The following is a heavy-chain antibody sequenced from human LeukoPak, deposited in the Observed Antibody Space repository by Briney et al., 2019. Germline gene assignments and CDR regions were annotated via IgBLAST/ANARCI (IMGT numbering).Heavy chain of an antibody. J-gene: IGHJ2*01. CDR2: IKSESDGGTT. Sequence: GGSLRLSCEASGIFFTNAYMSWVRHTPGKGLEWVGRIKSESDGGTTDYAAPVQGRFTISRDDSKTTLYLQMNSLKIDDTAVYYCATGYIHGYTYLYFDVWGRGTLVTVSS. CDR1: GIFFTNAY. CDR3: ATGYIHGYTYLYFDV. V-gene: IGHV3-15*01. D-gene: IGHD5-18*01.